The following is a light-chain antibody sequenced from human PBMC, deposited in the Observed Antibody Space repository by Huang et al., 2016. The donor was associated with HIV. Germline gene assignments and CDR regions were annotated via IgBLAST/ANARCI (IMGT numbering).Light chain of an antibody. CDR1: QRVSSN. CDR3: QQYNNWPPLT. J-gene: IGKJ4*01. Sequence: EIVMTQSPATPSVSPGERATLSCTASQRVSSNLAWYQQKPGHAPRLLIYGASARAPGSPAGFSGSGSGTEFTLTISSLQSEDFAVYYCQQYNNWPPLTFGGGTKVEIK. V-gene: IGKV3-15*01. CDR2: GAS.